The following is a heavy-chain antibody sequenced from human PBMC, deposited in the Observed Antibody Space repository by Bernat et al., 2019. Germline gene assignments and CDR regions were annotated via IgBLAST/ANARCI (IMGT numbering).Heavy chain of an antibody. J-gene: IGHJ5*02. CDR2: FDPEDGET. CDR3: ANRESMAVANNWFDP. Sequence: QVQLVQSGAEVKKPGASVKVSCKVSGYTLTELSMHWVRQAPRKGLEWMGGFDPEDGETISAQKFQGRVTMTEDTSTDTAYMELSSLRSEDAPVYYYANRESMAVANNWFDPWGQGTLVTVSS. CDR1: GYTLTELS. D-gene: IGHD6-19*01. V-gene: IGHV1-24*01.